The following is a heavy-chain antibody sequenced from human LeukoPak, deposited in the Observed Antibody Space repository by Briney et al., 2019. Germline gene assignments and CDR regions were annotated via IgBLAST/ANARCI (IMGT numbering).Heavy chain of an antibody. D-gene: IGHD4-17*01. CDR3: AKDFAGYGDYGRLDY. CDR2: IRYDGSNK. V-gene: IGHV3-30*02. Sequence: GGSLRLSCAASGFTFSSYGMHWVRQAPGKGLEWVAFIRYDGSNKYYADSVKGRFTISRDNSKNTLYLQMNSLRAEDTAVYYCAKDFAGYGDYGRLDYWGQGTLVTVSS. CDR1: GFTFSSYG. J-gene: IGHJ4*02.